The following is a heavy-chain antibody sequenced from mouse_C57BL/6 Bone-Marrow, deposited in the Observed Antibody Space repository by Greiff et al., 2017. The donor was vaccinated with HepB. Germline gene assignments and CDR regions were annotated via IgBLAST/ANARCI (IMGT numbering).Heavy chain of an antibody. CDR1: GYTFTDYY. CDR3: ARWGHYGSRYFDV. D-gene: IGHD1-1*01. V-gene: IGHV1-76*01. CDR2: IYPGSGNT. J-gene: IGHJ1*03. Sequence: QVQLKQSGAELVRPGASVKLSCKASGYTFTDYYINWVKQRPGQGLEWIARIYPGSGNTYYNEKFKGKATLTAEKSSSTAYMQLSSLTSEDSAVYFCARWGHYGSRYFDVWGTGTTVTVSS.